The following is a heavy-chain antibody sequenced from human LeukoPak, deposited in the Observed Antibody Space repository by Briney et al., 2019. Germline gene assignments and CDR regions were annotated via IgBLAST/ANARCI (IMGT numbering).Heavy chain of an antibody. D-gene: IGHD3-22*01. J-gene: IGHJ4*02. CDR2: ISGSGGST. Sequence: GGSLRLSCATSGFTFSRYAMSWVRQAPGKGLEWISAISGSGGSTYYADSVKGRFTISRDNAKNSLYLQMNSLRAEDTAFYHCARDSSRGITMIVDWGQGTLVTVSS. V-gene: IGHV3-23*01. CDR3: ARDSSRGITMIVD. CDR1: GFTFSRYA.